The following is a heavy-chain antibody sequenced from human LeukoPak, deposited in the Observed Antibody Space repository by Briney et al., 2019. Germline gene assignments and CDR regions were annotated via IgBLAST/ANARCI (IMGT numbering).Heavy chain of an antibody. CDR3: ARDAPGYCSSTSCWPDY. CDR1: GYSISSGYY. D-gene: IGHD2-2*03. V-gene: IGHV4-38-2*02. J-gene: IGHJ4*02. Sequence: SETLSLTCTVSGYSISSGYYWGWIRQPPGKGLEWIGSIYHSGSTYYNPSLKSRVTTSVDTSKNQFSLKLSSVTAADTAVYYCARDAPGYCSSTSCWPDYWGQGTLVTVSS. CDR2: IYHSGST.